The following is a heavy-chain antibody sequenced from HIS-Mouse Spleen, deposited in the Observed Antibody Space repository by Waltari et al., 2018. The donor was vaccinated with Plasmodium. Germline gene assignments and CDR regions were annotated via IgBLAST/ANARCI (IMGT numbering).Heavy chain of an antibody. CDR1: GFTFSSYG. Sequence: QVQLVESGGGVVQPGRSLRLACAASGFTFSSYGMHWVRQAPGMGLDCVAVISYYGSNQYYADSVKGRFTISRDNSKNTLYLQMNSLRAEDTAVYYCAKAQGVINFDYWGQGTLVTVSS. D-gene: IGHD3-16*01. J-gene: IGHJ4*02. CDR2: ISYYGSNQ. V-gene: IGHV3-30*18. CDR3: AKAQGVINFDY.